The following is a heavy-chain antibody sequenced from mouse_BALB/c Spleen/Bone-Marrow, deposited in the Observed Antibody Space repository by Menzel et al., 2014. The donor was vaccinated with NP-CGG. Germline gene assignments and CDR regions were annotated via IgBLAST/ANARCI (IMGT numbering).Heavy chain of an antibody. D-gene: IGHD2-10*02. J-gene: IGHJ3*01. CDR1: GYSFTGYN. CDR2: IDPYYGCT. V-gene: IGHV1-39*01. CDR3: ARSEYGNYGSFAY. Sequence: EVQLQQSGPALEKPGASVKISCKASGYSFTGYNMNWVKQSNGKSLEWIGNIDPYYGCTSYNQKFKGKAPLTVDKSSSTTYMQLKSLTSEDSAVYYCARSEYGNYGSFAYWGQGTLVTVSA.